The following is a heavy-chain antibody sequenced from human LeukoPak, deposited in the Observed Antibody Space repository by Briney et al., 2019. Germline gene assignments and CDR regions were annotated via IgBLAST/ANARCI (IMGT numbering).Heavy chain of an antibody. CDR2: IDSSSRYI. CDR1: GFTFSSYN. D-gene: IGHD2-2*01. Sequence: GGSLRLSCAASGFTFSSYNMDWVRQAPGKGLEWVSFIDSSSRYIYQAGSVKGRFTISRDNAKSSVFLQMNSLRAEDTAVYYCARVGGHCTSTSCAPPDYWGQGTLVTVSS. J-gene: IGHJ4*02. V-gene: IGHV3-21*01. CDR3: ARVGGHCTSTSCAPPDY.